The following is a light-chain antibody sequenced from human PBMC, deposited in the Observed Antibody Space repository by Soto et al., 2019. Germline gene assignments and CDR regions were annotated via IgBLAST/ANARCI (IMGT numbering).Light chain of an antibody. CDR1: QSVSSY. V-gene: IGKV3-11*01. CDR3: QQRSNWPCT. Sequence: EIVLTQSPATLSLSPGEKATLSCRPSQSVSSYLAWYQQKPGQAPRLLIYDASNRATGIPARFSGSGSGTDFTHTISSLEPEDFAVYYCQQRSNWPCTFGQGTKV. J-gene: IGKJ1*01. CDR2: DAS.